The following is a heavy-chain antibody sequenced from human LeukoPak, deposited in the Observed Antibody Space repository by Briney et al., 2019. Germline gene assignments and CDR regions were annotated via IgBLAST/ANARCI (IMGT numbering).Heavy chain of an antibody. V-gene: IGHV3-23*01. CDR2: ISGSGATT. CDR3: AKEESFKRPFDY. CDR1: GFAFSSYA. D-gene: IGHD3-10*01. J-gene: IGHJ4*02. Sequence: GGSLRLSCAASGFAFSSYAMSWVRQAPGKGLEWVSAISGSGATTYYADSVKGRFTISRDSSMNTLYLQMNSLRAEDTAVYYCAKEESFKRPFDYWGQGTLVTVSS.